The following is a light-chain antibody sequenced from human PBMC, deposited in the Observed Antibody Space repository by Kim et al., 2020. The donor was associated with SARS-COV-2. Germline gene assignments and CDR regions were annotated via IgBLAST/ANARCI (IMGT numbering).Light chain of an antibody. Sequence: SGTPKEQVNITCLASQSIGSSLHWYQQKPGQSPKLLIKYASQSFSGVPSRFSGSGSGTDFTLTISSLEAEDAATYYCHQSGGLPHTFGQGTKLEI. J-gene: IGKJ2*01. V-gene: IGKV6-21*01. CDR1: QSIGSS. CDR3: HQSGGLPHT. CDR2: YAS.